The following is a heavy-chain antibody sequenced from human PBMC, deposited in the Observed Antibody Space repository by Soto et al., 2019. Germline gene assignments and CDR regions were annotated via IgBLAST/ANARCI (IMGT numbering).Heavy chain of an antibody. Sequence: QVQLVQSGAEGKKPGASVKVSCKASGDTFTDYYIHWVRQAPEQGLEWMGTVNPSGGHTTYAQHFLGRMTMTRDTSTSTLYMELTSLTSEDTAVYYCARGGHVVVVTAALDYWGQGTLVTVSS. J-gene: IGHJ4*02. CDR2: VNPSGGHT. CDR3: ARGGHVVVVTAALDY. V-gene: IGHV1-46*01. CDR1: GDTFTDYY. D-gene: IGHD2-21*02.